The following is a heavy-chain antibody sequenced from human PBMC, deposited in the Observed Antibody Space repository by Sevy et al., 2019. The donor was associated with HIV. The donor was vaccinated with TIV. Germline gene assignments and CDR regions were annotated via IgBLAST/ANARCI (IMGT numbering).Heavy chain of an antibody. D-gene: IGHD6-19*01. V-gene: IGHV3-11*01. CDR3: AREEWLEHDAFDI. J-gene: IGHJ3*02. CDR1: GFTFSDYY. CDR2: ISSSGSTI. Sequence: GGSLRLSCAASGFTFSDYYMSWIRQAPGKGLEWVSYISSSGSTIYYADSVKGRFTISRDNAKNSLYLQMNSLRAEDTVVYYCAREEWLEHDAFDIWGQGTMVTVSS.